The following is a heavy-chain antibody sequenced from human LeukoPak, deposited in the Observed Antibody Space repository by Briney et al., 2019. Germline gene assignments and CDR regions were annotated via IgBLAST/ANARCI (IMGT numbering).Heavy chain of an antibody. Sequence: PGGSLRLSCAASGFTFSDYYMSWIRQAPGKGLEWVSSISISSNYIYYADSLKGRFTISRDNAKNSLYLQMNSLRAEDTAVYYCARGPSGYHNTGGQGTLVTVSS. CDR1: GFTFSDYY. CDR3: ARGPSGYHNT. D-gene: IGHD5-12*01. V-gene: IGHV3-11*06. J-gene: IGHJ4*02. CDR2: ISISSNYI.